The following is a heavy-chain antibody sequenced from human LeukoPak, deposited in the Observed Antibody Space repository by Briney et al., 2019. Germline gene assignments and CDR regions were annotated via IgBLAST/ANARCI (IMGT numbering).Heavy chain of an antibody. CDR1: GFTFSDYY. V-gene: IGHV3-11*01. CDR3: ARDLDPTGWDAFDL. J-gene: IGHJ3*01. CDR2: LTSGGSTM. D-gene: IGHD6-19*01. Sequence: KPGGSLRLSCAASGFTFSDYYMTWIRQAPGKGLEWVSDLTSGGSTMYYADSVKGRFTISRDNAKNSLYLQMSSLRAEDTAVYYCARDLDPTGWDAFDLWGQGTMVTVSS.